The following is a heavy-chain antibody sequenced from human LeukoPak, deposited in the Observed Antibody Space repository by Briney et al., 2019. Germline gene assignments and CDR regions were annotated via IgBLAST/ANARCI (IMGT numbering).Heavy chain of an antibody. V-gene: IGHV3-23*01. CDR3: AKDTSTRWYSSTPLPGDC. D-gene: IGHD6-13*01. Sequence: GGSLRLSCAASGFTFSSYAMSWVRQAPGKGLEWVSGITGSGGNTYYADSVKGRFTISRDNSKNTLYLQMSSLRAEDTALYYCAKDTSTRWYSSTPLPGDCWGQGTLVTVSS. CDR1: GFTFSSYA. J-gene: IGHJ4*02. CDR2: ITGSGGNT.